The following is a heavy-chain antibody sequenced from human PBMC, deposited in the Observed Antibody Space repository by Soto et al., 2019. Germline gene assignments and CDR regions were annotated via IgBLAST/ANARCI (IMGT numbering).Heavy chain of an antibody. CDR1: GDTFTEYY. CDR2: FNPSGGHT. CDR3: ARGGHVVVVTAALDY. V-gene: IGHV1-46*01. J-gene: IGHJ4*02. Sequence: QVQLMQSGAEVKKPGASVKVSCKASGDTFTEYYIHWVWQAPGQGLEWMGTFNPSGGHTTYAQHFLGRVTMTRDTSTSTLYMELTSLTSEDTAVYYCARGGHVVVVTAALDYWGQGTLVTVSS. D-gene: IGHD2-21*02.